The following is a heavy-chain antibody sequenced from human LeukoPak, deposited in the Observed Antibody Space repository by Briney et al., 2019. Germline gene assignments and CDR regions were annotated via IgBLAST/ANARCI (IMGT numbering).Heavy chain of an antibody. CDR3: VRSHQGGFDY. CDR1: GFTFSSYW. D-gene: IGHD2-2*01. V-gene: IGHV3-74*01. CDR2: INYDETTT. Sequence: GGSLRLSCAASGFTFSSYWMHWVRQDPGKGLVWVSRINYDETTTTYADSVKGRFTISRDNAKNTLYLQMNSPRAEDTAVYYCVRSHQGGFDYWGQGTLVTVSS. J-gene: IGHJ4*02.